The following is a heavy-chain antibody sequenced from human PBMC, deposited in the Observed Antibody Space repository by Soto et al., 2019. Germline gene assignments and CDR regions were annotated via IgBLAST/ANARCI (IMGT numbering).Heavy chain of an antibody. CDR3: ARDLGYYDSSGYFDY. CDR1: GFTFSDSY. V-gene: IGHV3-11*01. D-gene: IGHD3-22*01. Sequence: GGSLRFSCAASGFTFSDSYMSWIRQAPGKGLEWVSYISSSDSIIYYSDSVKGRFIISRDNAKNSLYLQMNSLRAEDTAVYYCARDLGYYDSSGYFDYWGQGTLVTVSS. CDR2: ISSSDSII. J-gene: IGHJ4*02.